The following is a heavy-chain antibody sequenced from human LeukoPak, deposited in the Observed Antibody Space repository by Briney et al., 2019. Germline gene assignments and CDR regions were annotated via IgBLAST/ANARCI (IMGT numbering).Heavy chain of an antibody. D-gene: IGHD6-13*01. CDR1: GGSITGSSYY. CDR3: ARLLSYSSSWY. J-gene: IGHJ4*02. Sequence: SETLSLTCTVSGGSITGSSYYWGWLRQPPGTGLEWIGSISYSGSTYYNPSLKSRVTISVDTSKNQFSLKLSSVTAADTAVYYCARLLSYSSSWYWGQGTLVTVSS. CDR2: ISYSGST. V-gene: IGHV4-39*01.